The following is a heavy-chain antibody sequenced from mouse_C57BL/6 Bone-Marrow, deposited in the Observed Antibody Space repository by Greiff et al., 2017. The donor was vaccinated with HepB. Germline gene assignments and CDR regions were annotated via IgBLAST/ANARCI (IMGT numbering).Heavy chain of an antibody. D-gene: IGHD2-3*01. Sequence: QVQLQQSGAELMKPGASVKLSCKATGYTFTGYWIEWVKQRPGHGLEWIGEILPGSGSTNYNEKFKGKATFTADTSSNTAYMQLSSLTTEDYPIYYWASPGWLLFAGYWGQGTSVTVSS. CDR3: ASPGWLLFAGY. V-gene: IGHV1-9*01. CDR2: ILPGSGST. CDR1: GYTFTGYW. J-gene: IGHJ4*01.